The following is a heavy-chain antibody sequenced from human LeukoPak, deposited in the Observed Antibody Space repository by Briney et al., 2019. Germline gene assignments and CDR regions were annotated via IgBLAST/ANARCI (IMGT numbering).Heavy chain of an antibody. D-gene: IGHD1-26*01. CDR2: ISYDGSNK. CDR3: LNEWGDY. J-gene: IGHJ4*02. V-gene: IGHV3-30*03. CDR1: GFTFSSYG. Sequence: GGSLRLSCAASGFTFSSYGMHWVRQAPGKGLEWVAVISYDGSNKYYADSVKGRFTISRDNSKNTLYLQMNSLRAEDTAVYYCLNEWGDYWGQGTLVTVSS.